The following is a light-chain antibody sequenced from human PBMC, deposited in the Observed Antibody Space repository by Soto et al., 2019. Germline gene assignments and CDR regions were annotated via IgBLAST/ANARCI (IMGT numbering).Light chain of an antibody. CDR2: DAS. CDR3: QQYGRSPLT. J-gene: IGKJ4*01. CDR1: PSVSNS. Sequence: ESVLTQSPATLSLSPGERATLSCRASPSVSNSLAWYQHKPGQAPRLLIYDASNRATGVPTRFSGSGSGTDFTLTISSLEPEDFAVYYCQQYGRSPLTFGGGTKVAIK. V-gene: IGKV3-11*01.